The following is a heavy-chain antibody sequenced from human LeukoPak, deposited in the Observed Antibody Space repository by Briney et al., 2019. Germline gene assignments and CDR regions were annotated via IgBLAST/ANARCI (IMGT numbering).Heavy chain of an antibody. CDR2: IYYNGST. CDR1: GGSISSSSYY. J-gene: IGHJ4*02. CDR3: ATRPLIAAAGFDY. V-gene: IGHV4-39*01. D-gene: IGHD6-25*01. Sequence: PSETLSLTCTVSGGSISSSSYYWGWIRQPPGKGLEWIGSIYYNGSTYYNPSLKSRVTISVDTSKNQFSLKLSSVTAADTAVYYCATRPLIAAAGFDYWGQGTLVTVSS.